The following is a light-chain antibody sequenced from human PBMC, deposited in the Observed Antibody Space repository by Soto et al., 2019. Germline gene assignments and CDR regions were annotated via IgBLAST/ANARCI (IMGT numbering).Light chain of an antibody. Sequence: FQMPQSQSTLSSSVGDRATITSMASHGISSWLAWYQQKPGKAPKLLIYDASSLESGVPSRFSGSGSGTEFTLTISSLQPDDFATYYCQQYNSYSLNCGRGTRVDIK. V-gene: IGKV1-5*01. J-gene: IGKJ4*01. CDR1: HGISSW. CDR2: DAS. CDR3: QQYNSYSLN.